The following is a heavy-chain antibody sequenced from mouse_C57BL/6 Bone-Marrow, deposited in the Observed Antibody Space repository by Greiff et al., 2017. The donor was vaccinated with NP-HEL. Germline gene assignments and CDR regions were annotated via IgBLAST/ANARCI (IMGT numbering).Heavy chain of an antibody. CDR1: GYTFTGYW. Sequence: QVQLQQSGAELMKPGASVKLSCKASGYTFTGYWIEWVKQRPGHGLEWIGEILPGSDSTNYNEKFKGKATFTADTSSNTVYIQFSSLTTEDSAIYYCVRARISTVLIMDYWGQGTSVTVSS. V-gene: IGHV1-9*01. D-gene: IGHD1-1*01. CDR2: ILPGSDST. CDR3: VRARISTVLIMDY. J-gene: IGHJ4*01.